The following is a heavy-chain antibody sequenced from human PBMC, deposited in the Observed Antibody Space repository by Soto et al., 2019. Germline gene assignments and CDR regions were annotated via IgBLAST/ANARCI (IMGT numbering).Heavy chain of an antibody. CDR2: ISFARNII. Sequence: PGGSLRLSCAASGFTFSSYSMNWVRQAPGKGLEWVSYISFARNIIYYTDSVKGRFTISRDNAKNSLYLQMNSLRDEDTAVYYCAREISVAGGHFDYWGQGTLVTVSS. D-gene: IGHD6-19*01. CDR3: AREISVAGGHFDY. CDR1: GFTFSSYS. J-gene: IGHJ4*02. V-gene: IGHV3-48*02.